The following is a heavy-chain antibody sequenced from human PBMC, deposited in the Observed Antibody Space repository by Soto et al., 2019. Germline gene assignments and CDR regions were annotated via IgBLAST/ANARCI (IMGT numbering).Heavy chain of an antibody. Sequence: PGGSLRLSCAASGFTFSNYAMHWVRQAPGKGLEWVAVISYDGSNKYYADSVKGRFTISRDNSKNTLYLQMNSLRVEDTALYCCASMLGSGVGELANWFDPWGQGTQVTVSS. CDR1: GFTFSNYA. J-gene: IGHJ5*02. CDR3: ASMLGSGVGELANWFDP. V-gene: IGHV3-30-3*01. CDR2: ISYDGSNK. D-gene: IGHD2-15*01.